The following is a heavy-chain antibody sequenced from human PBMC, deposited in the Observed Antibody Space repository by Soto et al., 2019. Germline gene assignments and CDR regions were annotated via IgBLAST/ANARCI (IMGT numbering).Heavy chain of an antibody. CDR2: IKEDGSEK. V-gene: IGHV3-7*03. Sequence: GGSLRLSCAASGFTFSRHWMSWVRQAPGKGLEWVANIKEDGSEKYFVDSVKGRFTLSRDNAKNSLYLQMNSPRAEDTAVYYCATVKSSQYCGGGTGDTALWFDPWGQGILVTVSS. J-gene: IGHJ5*02. D-gene: IGHD2-21*01. CDR1: GFTFSRHW. CDR3: ATVKSSQYCGGGTGDTALWFDP.